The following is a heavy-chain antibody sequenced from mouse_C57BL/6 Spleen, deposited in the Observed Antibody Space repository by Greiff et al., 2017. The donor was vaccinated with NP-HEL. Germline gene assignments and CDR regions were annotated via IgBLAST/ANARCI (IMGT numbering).Heavy chain of an antibody. V-gene: IGHV1-52*01. J-gene: IGHJ4*01. CDR1: GYTFTSYW. Sequence: QVQLKQSGAELVRPGSSVKLSCKASGYTFTSYWMHWVKQRPIQGLEWIGNIDPSDSETHYNQKFKDKATLTVDKSSSTAYMQLSSLTSEDSAVYYCARVYYSKDYAMDYWGQGTSVTVSS. CDR3: ARVYYSKDYAMDY. CDR2: IDPSDSET. D-gene: IGHD2-5*01.